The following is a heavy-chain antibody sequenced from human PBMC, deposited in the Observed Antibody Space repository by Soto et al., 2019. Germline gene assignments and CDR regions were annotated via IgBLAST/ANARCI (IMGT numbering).Heavy chain of an antibody. CDR3: ARAGKDIVATISNYYYFVDV. V-gene: IGHV4-59*01. D-gene: IGHD5-12*01. J-gene: IGHJ6*03. CDR1: GGSISSYY. Sequence: QLQLQESGPGLVKPSETLSLTCTVSGGSISSYYWSWIRQPPGKGLEWIGYIYYSGSTNYTPSLKSRVTISVDTSKNHFSLKLSSVTAADTAVYYCARAGKDIVATISNYYYFVDVWGKGTTITVSS. CDR2: IYYSGST.